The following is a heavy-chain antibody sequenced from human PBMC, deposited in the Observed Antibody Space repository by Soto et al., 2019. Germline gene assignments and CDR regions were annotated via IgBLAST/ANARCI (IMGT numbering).Heavy chain of an antibody. J-gene: IGHJ5*02. CDR3: ARQAVYSSNNWFDP. D-gene: IGHD6-13*01. V-gene: IGHV4-59*01. CDR2: IYYSGST. CDR1: GGSISSYY. Sequence: SETLSLTCTVSGGSISSYYWSWIRQPPGKGLEWIGYIYYSGSTNYTPSLKSRVTISVDTSKNQFSLKLSSVTAADTAVYYCARQAVYSSNNWFDPWGQGTLVTVSS.